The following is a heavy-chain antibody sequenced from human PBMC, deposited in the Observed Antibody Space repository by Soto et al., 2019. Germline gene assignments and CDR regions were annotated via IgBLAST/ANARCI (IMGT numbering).Heavy chain of an antibody. CDR3: ARGGGGFGEVAASDYYYYGMDV. J-gene: IGHJ6*02. Sequence: SETLSLTCAVYGGSFSGYYWSWIRQPPGKGLEWIGEINHSGSTNYNPSLKSRVTISVDTSKNQFSLKLSSVTAADTAVYYCARGGGGFGEVAASDYYYYGMDVWGQGTTVTVSS. V-gene: IGHV4-34*01. CDR1: GGSFSGYY. CDR2: INHSGST. D-gene: IGHD3-10*01.